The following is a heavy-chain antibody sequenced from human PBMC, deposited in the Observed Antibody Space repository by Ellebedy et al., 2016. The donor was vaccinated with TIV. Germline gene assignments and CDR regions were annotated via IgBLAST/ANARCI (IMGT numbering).Heavy chain of an antibody. CDR2: IWNDGSDK. Sequence: GESLKISCAASGFTFSTYAMHWVRQAPGKGLEWVTVIWNDGSDKYYADSVKGRFTISRDNSKNTLYLQMNSLRAEDTAVYYCARGDSTSWFYWHSDLWGRGTLVTVSS. CDR3: ARGDSTSWFYWHSDL. V-gene: IGHV3-33*01. CDR1: GFTFSTYA. J-gene: IGHJ2*01. D-gene: IGHD6-13*01.